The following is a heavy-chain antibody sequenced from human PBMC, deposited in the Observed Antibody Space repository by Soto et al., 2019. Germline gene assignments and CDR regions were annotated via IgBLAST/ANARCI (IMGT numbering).Heavy chain of an antibody. CDR2: ISWNSGSI. CDR1: GFTFDDYA. J-gene: IGHJ3*02. V-gene: IGHV3-9*01. Sequence: EVQLVESGGGLVQPGRSLRLSCAASGFTFDDYAMHWVRQAPGKGLEWVSGISWNSGSIGYADSVKGRFTISRDNAKNSLYLQMNSLRAEDTALYYCSKDKSYCIGCSCYFDAFDIWGQGTMVTVSS. CDR3: SKDKSYCIGCSCYFDAFDI. D-gene: IGHD2-15*01.